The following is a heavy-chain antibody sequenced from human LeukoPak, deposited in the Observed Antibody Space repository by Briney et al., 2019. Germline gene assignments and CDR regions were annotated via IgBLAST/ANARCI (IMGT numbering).Heavy chain of an antibody. J-gene: IGHJ4*02. Sequence: GGSLRLSCAASGFTFSSYGMHWVRQAPGKGLEWVAVISYDGSNKYYADSVKGRFTISRDNSKNTLYLQMNSLRAEDTAVYYCARDDSYGYVVVDYWGQGTLVTVSS. D-gene: IGHD5-18*01. V-gene: IGHV3-30*03. CDR3: ARDDSYGYVVVDY. CDR1: GFTFSSYG. CDR2: ISYDGSNK.